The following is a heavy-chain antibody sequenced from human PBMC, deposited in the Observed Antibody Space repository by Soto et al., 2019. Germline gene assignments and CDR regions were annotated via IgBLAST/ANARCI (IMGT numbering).Heavy chain of an antibody. V-gene: IGHV3-48*02. Sequence: PGGSLRLSCAASGFTFSSYNMNWVRQAPGKGLDWVSYISSSSSSIHYADSVKGRFTISRDNAKNSLYLQMNSLRDEDTAVYYCATRPLYGDYAIDFDHWGQGTLVTVSS. CDR3: ATRPLYGDYAIDFDH. CDR1: GFTFSSYN. CDR2: ISSSSSSI. D-gene: IGHD4-17*01. J-gene: IGHJ4*02.